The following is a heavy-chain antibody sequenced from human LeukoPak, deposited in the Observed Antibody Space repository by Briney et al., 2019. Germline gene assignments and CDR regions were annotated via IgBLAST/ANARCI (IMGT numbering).Heavy chain of an antibody. CDR2: IRSKANSYAT. CDR1: GFTFSGSA. Sequence: GGSLKLSCAASGFTFSGSAMHWVRQASGKGLEWVGRIRSKANSYATAYAASVKGRFTISRDNSKNTLYLQMNSLRAEDTAVYYCARPFAKVVVINFPFDYWGQGTLVTVSS. J-gene: IGHJ4*02. V-gene: IGHV3-73*01. CDR3: ARPFAKVVVINFPFDY. D-gene: IGHD3-22*01.